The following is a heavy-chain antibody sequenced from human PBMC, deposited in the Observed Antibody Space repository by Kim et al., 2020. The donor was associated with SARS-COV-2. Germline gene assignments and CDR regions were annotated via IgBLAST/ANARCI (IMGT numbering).Heavy chain of an antibody. J-gene: IGHJ4*02. V-gene: IGHV3-30*07. Sequence: PVTGRFTITRDNSKHTLYLQMNGLSAEDTAVYYCARDSPLRLGELSTLDYWGQGTLVTVSS. CDR3: ARDSPLRLGELSTLDY. D-gene: IGHD3-16*02.